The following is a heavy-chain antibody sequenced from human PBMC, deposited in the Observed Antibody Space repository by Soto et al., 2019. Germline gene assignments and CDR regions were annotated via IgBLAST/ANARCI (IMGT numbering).Heavy chain of an antibody. V-gene: IGHV1-69*13. CDR3: ASIAMVRGVIIYYYYYGMDV. J-gene: IGHJ6*02. Sequence: GASVKVSCKASGGTFSSYAISWVRQAPGQGLEWMGGIIPIFGTANYAQKFQGRVTITADESTSTAYMELSSLRSEDTAVYYCASIAMVRGVIIYYYYYGMDVWGQGTTVTVSS. D-gene: IGHD3-10*01. CDR1: GGTFSSYA. CDR2: IIPIFGTA.